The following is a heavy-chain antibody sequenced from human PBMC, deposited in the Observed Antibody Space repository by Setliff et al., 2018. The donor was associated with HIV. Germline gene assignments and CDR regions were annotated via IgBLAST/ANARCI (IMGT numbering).Heavy chain of an antibody. CDR1: GHSISSAYY. J-gene: IGHJ5*02. Sequence: SETLSLTCAVSGHSISSAYYWGWIRQPPGKGLEWIGSFYHRGRTYYNPSLKSRVTISVDTSKKQFSLKLSSVTAADTAVYYCARSYCGGDCSLVVDTFWFDPWGQGTLVTVSS. V-gene: IGHV4-38-2*01. D-gene: IGHD2-21*01. CDR2: FYHRGRT. CDR3: ARSYCGGDCSLVVDTFWFDP.